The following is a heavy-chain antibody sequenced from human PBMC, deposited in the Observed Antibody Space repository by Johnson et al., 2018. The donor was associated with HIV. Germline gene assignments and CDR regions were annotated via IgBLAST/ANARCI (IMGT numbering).Heavy chain of an antibody. CDR3: ATFVGGSFHAFDI. Sequence: VQLVESGGGLVQPGGSLRLSCAASGFTFSSYWMGWVRQAPGKGLEWVANIKQDGSEKYYVDSLKGRFTISRDNAKNPLYLQMNSLRAEDTAVYYCATFVGGSFHAFDIWGQGTMVTVSS. V-gene: IGHV3-7*05. CDR2: IKQDGSEK. D-gene: IGHD1-26*01. CDR1: GFTFSSYW. J-gene: IGHJ3*02.